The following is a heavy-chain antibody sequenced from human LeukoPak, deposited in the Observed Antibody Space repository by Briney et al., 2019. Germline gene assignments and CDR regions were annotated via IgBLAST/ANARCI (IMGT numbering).Heavy chain of an antibody. CDR3: ARGVLAYCGGDCYSPFDY. D-gene: IGHD2-21*02. CDR1: GGTFSSYD. CDR2: IIPIFGIA. J-gene: IGHJ4*02. Sequence: SVTVSCKASGGTFSSYDISGVRQARGQGIEWMGRIIPIFGIANYAQKFQRRVTITADKSTSPAYMVLSSLRSEDTAVYYCARGVLAYCGGDCYSPFDYWGQGTLVTVSS. V-gene: IGHV1-69*04.